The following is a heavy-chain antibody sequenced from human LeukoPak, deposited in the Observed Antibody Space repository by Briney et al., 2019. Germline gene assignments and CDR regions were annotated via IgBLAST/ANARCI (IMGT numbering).Heavy chain of an antibody. D-gene: IGHD4-4*01. V-gene: IGHV1-8*02. Sequence: ASVRVSCKASGYTFTGYYMHWVRQAPGQGLEWMGWMNPNSGNTGYAQKFQGRVTMTRNTSISTAYMELSSLRSEDTAVYYCARGYTIGAFDIWGQGTMVTVSS. CDR1: GYTFTGYY. CDR2: MNPNSGNT. J-gene: IGHJ3*02. CDR3: ARGYTIGAFDI.